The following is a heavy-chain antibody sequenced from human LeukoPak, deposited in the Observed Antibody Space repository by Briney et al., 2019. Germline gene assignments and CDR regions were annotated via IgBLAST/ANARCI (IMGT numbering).Heavy chain of an antibody. J-gene: IGHJ4*02. CDR2: INSDGYST. Sequence: GGSLRLSCAASGFTFSGDWMHWVRQAPGKGLVWVSRINSDGYSTAYADSVKGRFTISRDNAKNTLYLQMNSLRAEDTAVYYCVRLVAVPDAYFDYWGQGTLVTVSS. V-gene: IGHV3-74*01. CDR3: VRLVAVPDAYFDY. D-gene: IGHD2-2*01. CDR1: GFTFSGDW.